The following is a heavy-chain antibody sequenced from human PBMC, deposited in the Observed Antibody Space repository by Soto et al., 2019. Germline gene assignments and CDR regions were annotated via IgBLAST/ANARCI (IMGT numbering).Heavy chain of an antibody. CDR2: NRSKANSYAT. D-gene: IGHD3-10*01. J-gene: IGHJ4*02. V-gene: IGHV3-73*01. Sequence: EVQLVESGGGLVLPGGSLKLSCAASGFTFSGSAMHWVCQASGKGLEWVGRNRSKANSYATAYAASVKGRFTITRDDSNNTAYLQMNSLKIDNTAVYYCTRPGVVRGGRDSWCQGSLVIVLS. CDR1: GFTFSGSA. CDR3: TRPGVVRGGRDS.